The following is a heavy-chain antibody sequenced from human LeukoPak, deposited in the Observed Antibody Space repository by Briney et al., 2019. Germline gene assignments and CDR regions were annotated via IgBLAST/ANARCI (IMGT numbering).Heavy chain of an antibody. CDR1: GGSISSSSYY. CDR2: IYYSGST. Sequence: PSETLSLTCTVSGGSISSSSYYWGWIRQPPGKGLEWIGSIYYSGSTYYNPSLKSRVTISVDTSKNQFSLKLSSVTAADTAVYYCARLGSSSSWYYYMDVWGKGTTVTISS. J-gene: IGHJ6*03. CDR3: ARLGSSSSWYYYMDV. V-gene: IGHV4-39*07. D-gene: IGHD6-13*01.